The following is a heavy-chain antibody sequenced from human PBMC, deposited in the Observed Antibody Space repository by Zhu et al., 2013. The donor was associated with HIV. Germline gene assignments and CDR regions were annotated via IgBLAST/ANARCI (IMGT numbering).Heavy chain of an antibody. CDR2: IIPIFGTA. Sequence: QVQLVQSGAEVKKPGSSVKVSCKASGGTFSSYAISWVRQAPGQGLEWMGGIIPIFGTANYAQKFQGRVTITADKSTSTAYMELSSLRSEDTAVYYCARIRGSYYELPKYYFDYWGQGTLVTVSS. V-gene: IGHV1-69*06. D-gene: IGHD1-26*01. J-gene: IGHJ4*02. CDR1: GGTFSSYA. CDR3: ARIRGSYYELPKYYFDY.